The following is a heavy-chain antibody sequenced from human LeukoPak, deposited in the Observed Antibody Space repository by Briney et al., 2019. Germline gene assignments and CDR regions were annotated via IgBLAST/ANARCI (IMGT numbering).Heavy chain of an antibody. CDR1: GFTFNSYG. CDR3: AKDLCASCYGFDY. Sequence: GGSLRLSCAASGFTFNSYGMHWARQAPGKGLEWVAILHYDGSRKYYADSVKGRFTISRDNSKNTLYLQMNSLRPVDTAVYYCAKDLCASCYGFDYWGQGTLVTVSS. D-gene: IGHD2-2*01. CDR2: LHYDGSRK. V-gene: IGHV3-30*02. J-gene: IGHJ4*02.